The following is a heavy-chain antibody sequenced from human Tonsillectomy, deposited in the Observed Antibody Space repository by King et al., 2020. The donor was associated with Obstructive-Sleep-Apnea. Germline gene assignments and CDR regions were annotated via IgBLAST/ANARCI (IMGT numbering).Heavy chain of an antibody. CDR2: ISAYNGNT. CDR1: GYTFTSYG. CDR3: ARDSQASSRWYRGDAFDI. J-gene: IGHJ3*02. D-gene: IGHD6-13*01. Sequence: QLVQSGAEVKKPGASVKVSCKASGYTFTSYGISWVRQAPGQGLEWMGWISAYNGNTNYAQKLQGRVTMTTDTSTSTAYMELRSLRSDDTAVYYCARDSQASSRWYRGDAFDIWGQGTMVTVSS. V-gene: IGHV1-18*01.